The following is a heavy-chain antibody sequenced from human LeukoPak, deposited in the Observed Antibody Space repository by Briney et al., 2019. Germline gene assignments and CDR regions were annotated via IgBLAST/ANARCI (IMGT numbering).Heavy chain of an antibody. Sequence: GKSLRLSCAAAGFTFCSYGMHWVRQAPGKGLEWVAVISYDGSKKYYADSVKGRFTISRDNSENTLYLQMNSLRAEDTAVYYCAKELTTVSHFDSWGQGTLVTVSS. CDR2: ISYDGSKK. D-gene: IGHD4-17*01. CDR3: AKELTTVSHFDS. V-gene: IGHV3-30*18. J-gene: IGHJ4*02. CDR1: GFTFCSYG.